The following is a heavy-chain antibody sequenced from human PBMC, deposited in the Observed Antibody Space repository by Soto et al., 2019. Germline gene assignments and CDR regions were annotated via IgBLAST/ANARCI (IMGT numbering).Heavy chain of an antibody. CDR2: IYSGGST. J-gene: IGHJ2*01. CDR1: GFTVSSNY. D-gene: IGHD2-8*01. CDR3: ARPKVGHCTKGVCYSYWYFDL. V-gene: IGHV3-53*01. Sequence: GGSLRLSCAASGFTVSSNYMSWVRQAPGKGLEWVSVIYSGGSTYYADSVKGRFTISRDNSKNTLYLQMNSLRAEDTAVYYCARPKVGHCTKGVCYSYWYFDLWGRGTLVTVSS.